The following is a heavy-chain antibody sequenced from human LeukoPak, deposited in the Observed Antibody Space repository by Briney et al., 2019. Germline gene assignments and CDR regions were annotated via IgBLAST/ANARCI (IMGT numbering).Heavy chain of an antibody. CDR2: LNQDGSVQ. D-gene: IGHD2-8*01. J-gene: IGHJ3*01. Sequence: PGGSLRLSCEASGFTFSHYWMTWYRQAPGKGREWVANLNQDGSVQAYGDSVRGRCTISRDNAKNSVYIQMSSLRVEDTAMYYCARDHNVADVWGQGTMVTVSS. V-gene: IGHV3-7*01. CDR1: GFTFSHYW. CDR3: ARDHNVADV.